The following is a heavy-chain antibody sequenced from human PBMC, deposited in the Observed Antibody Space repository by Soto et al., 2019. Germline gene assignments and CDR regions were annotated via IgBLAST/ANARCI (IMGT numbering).Heavy chain of an antibody. D-gene: IGHD3-22*01. CDR3: ARGRTVRNYADDSSDYFYFFDY. CDR1: GDSISTFY. Sequence: PSETLSLTCTVSGDSISTFYWGWMRQSPGEELEWIGYVYYTGSTNYNPSLKSRVTISVDRSKNQFSLKLTSANAADTAVCYCARGRTVRNYADDSSDYFYFFDYWGQGTQVTVSS. V-gene: IGHV4-59*01. J-gene: IGHJ4*02. CDR2: VYYTGST.